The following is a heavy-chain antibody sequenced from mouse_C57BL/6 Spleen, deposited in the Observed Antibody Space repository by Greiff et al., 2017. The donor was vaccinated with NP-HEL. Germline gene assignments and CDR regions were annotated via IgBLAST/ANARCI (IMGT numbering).Heavy chain of an antibody. V-gene: IGHV1-18*01. CDR2: INPNNGGT. CDR3: ARRGRSWYFDV. CDR1: GYTFTDYN. J-gene: IGHJ1*03. Sequence: EVKLQESGPELVKPGASVKIPCKASGYTFTDYNMDWVKQSHGKSLEWIGDINPNNGGTIYNQKFKGKATLTVDKSSSTAYMELRSLTSEDTAVYYCARRGRSWYFDVWGTGTTVTVSS.